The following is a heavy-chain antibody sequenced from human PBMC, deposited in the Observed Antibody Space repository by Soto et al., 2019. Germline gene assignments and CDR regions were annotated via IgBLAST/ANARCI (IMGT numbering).Heavy chain of an antibody. J-gene: IGHJ3*02. CDR1: GDSINNGDCY. CDR3: AREKEDDSGDYNAFDI. CDR2: SYYSGTK. Sequence: SETLSLPCTVSGDSINNGDCYWSWLRQPPGKGLEWIGSSYYSGTKYYNPSLKSRVSMSVDTSKNQFSLNLTSVTAADTAVYYCAREKEDDSGDYNAFDIWGQGTVVTVSS. V-gene: IGHV4-30-4*08. D-gene: IGHD4-17*01.